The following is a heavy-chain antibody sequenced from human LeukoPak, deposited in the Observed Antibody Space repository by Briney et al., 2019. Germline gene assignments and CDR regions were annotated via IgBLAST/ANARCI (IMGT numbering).Heavy chain of an antibody. CDR2: IYYSGST. Sequence: SEILSLTCTVSGGSISSYYWSWIRQPPGKGLEWIGYIYYSGSTNYNPSLKSRVTISVDTSKNQFSLKLSSVTAADTAVYYCARGIYSYGYLFDFWGQGTLVTVSS. D-gene: IGHD5-18*01. CDR1: GGSISSYY. J-gene: IGHJ4*02. CDR3: ARGIYSYGYLFDF. V-gene: IGHV4-59*01.